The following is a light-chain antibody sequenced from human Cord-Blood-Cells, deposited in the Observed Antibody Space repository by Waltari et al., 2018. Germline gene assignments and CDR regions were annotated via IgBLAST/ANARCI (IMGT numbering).Light chain of an antibody. CDR3: QQYGSSPLT. CDR1: QSVSSSY. V-gene: IGKV3-20*01. Sequence: DIVLTPSPGTLSLSPGERATLSCRASQSVSSSYLAWYQQKPGQAPRRLIYGASSRATGLPDRFSGSGSGTDFTLTISRLEPEDFAVYYCQQYGSSPLTFGGGTKVEIK. J-gene: IGKJ4*01. CDR2: GAS.